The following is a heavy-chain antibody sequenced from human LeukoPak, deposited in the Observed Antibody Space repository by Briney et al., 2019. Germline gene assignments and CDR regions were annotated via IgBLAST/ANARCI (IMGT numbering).Heavy chain of an antibody. V-gene: IGHV3-23*01. Sequence: PGGSLRLSCAASGFTFSSYAMSWVRQAPGKGLEWDSAISGSGGSTYYADSVKGRFTISRDNSKNTPYLQMNSLRAEDTAVYYCAKAASYGSGSYYTYYFDYWGQGTLVTVSS. CDR3: AKAASYGSGSYYTYYFDY. CDR2: ISGSGGST. D-gene: IGHD3-10*01. CDR1: GFTFSSYA. J-gene: IGHJ4*02.